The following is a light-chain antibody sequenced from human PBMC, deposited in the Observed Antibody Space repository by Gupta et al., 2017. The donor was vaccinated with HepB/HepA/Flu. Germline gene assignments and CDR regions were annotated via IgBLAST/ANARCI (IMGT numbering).Light chain of an antibody. J-gene: IGKJ1*01. CDR2: AAS. Sequence: DIQMTESTSSLSASVGDRVTITCRASQGIRKDLGWYQQKPGKAPKRLIYAASSLQCGVPSRISGSGSGTEFTLTISSLQPEDFATYYCLQHNSYPWTFGQGTKVEIK. V-gene: IGKV1-17*01. CDR1: QGIRKD. CDR3: LQHNSYPWT.